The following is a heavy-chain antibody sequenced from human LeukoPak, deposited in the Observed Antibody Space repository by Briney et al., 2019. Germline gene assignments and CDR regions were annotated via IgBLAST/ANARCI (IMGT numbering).Heavy chain of an antibody. D-gene: IGHD2-21*02. Sequence: GGSLRLSCVASGFSVRTNYMNWVRQAPGKRPEWVAIIYDSDSTYYTDSVKGRFTISRDNAKNSLYLQMNSLRAEDTAVYYCARTRRVAVTATHPYYFDYWGQGTLVTVSS. J-gene: IGHJ4*02. V-gene: IGHV3-66*01. CDR2: IYDSDST. CDR3: ARTRRVAVTATHPYYFDY. CDR1: GFSVRTNY.